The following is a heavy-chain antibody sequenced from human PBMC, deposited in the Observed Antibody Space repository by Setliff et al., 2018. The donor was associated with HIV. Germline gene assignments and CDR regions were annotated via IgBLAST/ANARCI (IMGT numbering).Heavy chain of an antibody. CDR3: AQNFGWALGN. V-gene: IGHV4-39*07. J-gene: IGHJ4*02. Sequence: LSLTCTVSGGSISSSRYYWGWIRQSQEKGLEWIGETCNGGAFRGGAFNYNPFLRSRATISLGWPENDFSLRLTSVTASDTAVYYCAQNFGWALGNWGPGTLVTVSS. CDR1: GGSISSSRYY. CDR2: TCNGGAFRGGA. D-gene: IGHD3-16*01.